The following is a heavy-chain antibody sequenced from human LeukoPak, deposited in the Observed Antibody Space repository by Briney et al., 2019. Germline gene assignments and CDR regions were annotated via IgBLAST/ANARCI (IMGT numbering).Heavy chain of an antibody. V-gene: IGHV1-8*02. CDR1: GYTFTSYG. D-gene: IGHD6-19*01. J-gene: IGHJ4*02. CDR3: ARFAVHRRLAVAGQFGLDY. Sequence: ASVKVSCKASGYTFTSYGINWVRQATGQGLEWMGWMNPNSGNTGYAQKFQGRVTMTRDTSTSTVYMELGSLRSGDTAVYYCARFAVHRRLAVAGQFGLDYWGQGTLVTVSS. CDR2: MNPNSGNT.